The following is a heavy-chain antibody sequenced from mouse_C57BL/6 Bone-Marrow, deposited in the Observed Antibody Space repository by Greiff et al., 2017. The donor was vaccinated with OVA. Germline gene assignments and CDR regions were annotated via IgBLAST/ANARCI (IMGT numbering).Heavy chain of an antibody. Sequence: VKLQESGPGLVQPSQSLSITCTVSGFSLTSYCVPWVRQSPGKGLEWLGVIWSGGSTDYNAAFMSRLSITKDNSKSQVFFKMNSLQADDTAIYYCAKDSGNGDYFDYWGQGTTLTVSS. J-gene: IGHJ2*01. V-gene: IGHV2-5*01. CDR3: AKDSGNGDYFDY. D-gene: IGHD4-1*01. CDR1: GFSLTSYC. CDR2: IWSGGST.